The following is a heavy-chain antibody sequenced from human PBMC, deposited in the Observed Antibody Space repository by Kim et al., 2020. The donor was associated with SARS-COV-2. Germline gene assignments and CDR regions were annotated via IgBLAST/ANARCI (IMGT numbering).Heavy chain of an antibody. Sequence: GGSLRLSCAASGFTFSSYGMHWVRQAPGKGLEWVAVISYDGSNKYYADSVKGRFTISRDNSKNTLYLQMNSLRAEDTAVYYCARINTYSGSRPYYYYGMDVWGQGTTVTVSS. CDR2: ISYDGSNK. D-gene: IGHD1-26*01. CDR1: GFTFSSYG. CDR3: ARINTYSGSRPYYYYGMDV. J-gene: IGHJ6*02. V-gene: IGHV3-30*03.